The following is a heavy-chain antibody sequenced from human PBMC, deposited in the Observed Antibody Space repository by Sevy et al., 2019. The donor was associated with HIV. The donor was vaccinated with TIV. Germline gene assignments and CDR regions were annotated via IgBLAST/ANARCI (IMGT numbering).Heavy chain of an antibody. V-gene: IGHV3-21*01. D-gene: IGHD6-19*01. CDR1: GFTFSSYS. J-gene: IGHJ4*02. CDR2: ISSSSSNI. CDR3: ARDSQWLVDY. Sequence: GGSLRLSCAASGFTFSSYSMNWVRQAPGKGLEWVSSISSSSSNIYYADSVKGRFTISRDNTKNSLYLQMNSLRAEDTAVYYCARDSQWLVDYWGQGTLVTVSS.